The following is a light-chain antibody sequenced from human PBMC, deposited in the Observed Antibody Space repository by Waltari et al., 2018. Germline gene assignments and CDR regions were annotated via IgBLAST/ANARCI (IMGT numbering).Light chain of an antibody. V-gene: IGKV1-17*03. CDR2: AAS. Sequence: DIQMTQSPSVMSASVGDRVTITCRASQGISNYLAWFQQKPVEVPKRLVYAASSLQSGVPSRFSGSGSGTEFTLTISGLQPEDFATYYCLQHNSYPPWTFGQGTKVEIK. J-gene: IGKJ1*01. CDR3: LQHNSYPPWT. CDR1: QGISNY.